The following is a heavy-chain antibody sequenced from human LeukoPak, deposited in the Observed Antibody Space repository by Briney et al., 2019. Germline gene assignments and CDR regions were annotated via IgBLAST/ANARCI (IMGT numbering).Heavy chain of an antibody. CDR3: AKGYYFDILSGYSSLDS. D-gene: IGHD3-9*01. CDR2: ISYDGSNK. CDR1: GFTFSSYA. V-gene: IGHV3-30*04. J-gene: IGHJ4*02. Sequence: GGSLRLSCAASGFTFSSYAMHWVRQAPGKGLEWVAVISYDGSNKYYADSVKGRFTISRDDSKNTLYLQMNSLRAEDTAAYYCAKGYYFDILSGYSSLDSWGQGTLVTVSS.